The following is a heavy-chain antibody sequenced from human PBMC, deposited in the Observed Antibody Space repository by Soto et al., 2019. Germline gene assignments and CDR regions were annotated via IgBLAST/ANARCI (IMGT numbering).Heavy chain of an antibody. CDR2: IILPFGTP. Sequence: VRLVQSGAEVKKTGSSVKVSCKASGTTFSNYAIGWVRQAPGQGLEWMGGIILPFGTPNYAQKFQGRVTITADESMTTAFMELRGLRSEDTAVYFCVRGPDYEGYFDYWGQGTLVTVSS. CDR3: VRGPDYEGYFDY. J-gene: IGHJ4*02. D-gene: IGHD3-22*01. V-gene: IGHV1-69*12. CDR1: GTTFSNYA.